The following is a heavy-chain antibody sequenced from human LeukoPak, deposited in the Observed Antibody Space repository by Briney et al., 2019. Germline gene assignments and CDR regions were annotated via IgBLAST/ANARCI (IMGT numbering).Heavy chain of an antibody. J-gene: IGHJ4*02. D-gene: IGHD2-2*01. CDR2: IYTSGST. V-gene: IGHV4-61*02. CDR3: ARGGLYRSSTSCSPQYYFDY. CDR1: GGSISSGSYY. Sequence: SGTLSLTCTVSGGSISSGSYYWSWIRQPAGKGLEWIGRIYTSGSTNYSPSPKSRVTISVDTSKNQFSLKLSSVTAADTAVYYCARGGLYRSSTSCSPQYYFDYWGQGTLVTVSS.